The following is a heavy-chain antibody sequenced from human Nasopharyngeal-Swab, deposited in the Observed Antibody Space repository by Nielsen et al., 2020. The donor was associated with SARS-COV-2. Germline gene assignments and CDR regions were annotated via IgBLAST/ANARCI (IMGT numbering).Heavy chain of an antibody. CDR3: VKDLGTGVRFDP. V-gene: IGHV3-64D*06. J-gene: IGHJ5*02. Sequence: GASLKISCSASGFTFSSYAMHWVRQAPGKGLEYVSAISSNGGSTYYADSVKGRFTISRDNSKNTLYLQMSSLRAEDTAVYYCVKDLGTGVRFDPWGQGTLVTVPS. CDR1: GFTFSSYA. D-gene: IGHD3-10*01. CDR2: ISSNGGST.